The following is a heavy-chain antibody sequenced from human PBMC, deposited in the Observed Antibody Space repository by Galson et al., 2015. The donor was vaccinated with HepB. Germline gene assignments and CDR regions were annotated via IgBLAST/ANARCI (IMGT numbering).Heavy chain of an antibody. J-gene: IGHJ6*02. CDR2: INPNSGGT. CDR1: GYTFTGYY. CDR3: AMGIAVAGTSYYYGMDV. D-gene: IGHD6-19*01. Sequence: SVKVSCKASGYTFTGYYMHWVRQAPGQGLEWMGWINPNSGGTNYAQKFQGWVTMTRDTSISTAYMELSRLRSDDTAVYYCAMGIAVAGTSYYYGMDVWGQGTTVTVSS. V-gene: IGHV1-2*04.